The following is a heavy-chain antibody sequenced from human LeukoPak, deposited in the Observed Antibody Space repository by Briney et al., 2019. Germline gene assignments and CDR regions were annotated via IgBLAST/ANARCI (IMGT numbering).Heavy chain of an antibody. D-gene: IGHD3-10*01. CDR2: IYYSGST. Sequence: PSETLSLTCTVSGGSINSNHWSWIRQPPGKGLEWIGYIYYSGSTNYNPSLKSRVTISVDTSKNQFSLKLSSVTAADTAVYYCARVDITMVRGVTTFDPWGQGTLVTVSS. CDR3: ARVDITMVRGVTTFDP. J-gene: IGHJ5*02. CDR1: GGSINSNH. V-gene: IGHV4-59*01.